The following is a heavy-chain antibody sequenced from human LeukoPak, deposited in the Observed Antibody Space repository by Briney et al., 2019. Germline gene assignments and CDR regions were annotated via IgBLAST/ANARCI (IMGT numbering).Heavy chain of an antibody. J-gene: IGHJ5*02. D-gene: IGHD4-17*01. V-gene: IGHV1-46*01. Sequence: ASVKVSCKASGYTFTSYYMHWVRQAPGQGLEWMGIINPSGGSTSYAQKFQGRVTMTRDTSTSTVYMELSSLRSEDTAVYYCASQRLRRDWFAPGGRGTLVTVSS. CDR2: INPSGGST. CDR1: GYTFTSYY. CDR3: ASQRLRRDWFAP.